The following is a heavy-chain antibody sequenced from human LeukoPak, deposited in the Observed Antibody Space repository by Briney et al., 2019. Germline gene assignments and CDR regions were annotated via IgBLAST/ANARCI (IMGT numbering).Heavy chain of an antibody. D-gene: IGHD1-26*01. V-gene: IGHV1-2*02. CDR1: GYNFDGYY. Sequence: ASVKVSCTASGYNFDGYYIHWVRQAPGQWLEWMAWINPNTDDTHFAQKFQDRVTLSRDNSISTAYLELRSLRYDDTAVYYCARGEGIVGSTGLSYWGQGTLVSVSS. CDR2: INPNTDDT. CDR3: ARGEGIVGSTGLSY. J-gene: IGHJ4*02.